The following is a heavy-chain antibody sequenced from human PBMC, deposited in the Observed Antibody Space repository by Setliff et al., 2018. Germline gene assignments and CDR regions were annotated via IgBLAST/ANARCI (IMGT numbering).Heavy chain of an antibody. CDR3: AKEGFMGDGDYVITEGWFDP. Sequence: GASVKVSCKASGYTFTSYYMHWVRQAPGQGLEWMGGIIPILQRTNYAQKFQGRVTITADKSTSTAYMELNSLRSEDTAVYYCAKEGFMGDGDYVITEGWFDPWGQGTLVTVSS. CDR2: IIPILQRT. D-gene: IGHD4-17*01. J-gene: IGHJ5*02. CDR1: GYTFTSYY. V-gene: IGHV1-69*10.